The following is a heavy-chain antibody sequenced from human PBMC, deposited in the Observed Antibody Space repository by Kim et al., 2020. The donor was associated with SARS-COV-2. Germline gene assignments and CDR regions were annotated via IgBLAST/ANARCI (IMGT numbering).Heavy chain of an antibody. J-gene: IGHJ5*02. CDR3: ARVPPGDGSWFDP. Sequence: SNPSLKGRVTISVDTSKNQFSLKLSSVTAADTAVYYCARVPPGDGSWFDPWGQGTLVTVSS. D-gene: IGHD2-21*02. V-gene: IGHV4-59*01.